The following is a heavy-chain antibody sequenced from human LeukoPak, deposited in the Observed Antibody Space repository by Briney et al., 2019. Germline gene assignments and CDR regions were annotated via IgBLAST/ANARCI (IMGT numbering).Heavy chain of an antibody. Sequence: GGSLRLSCAASGFTFSSYSMNWVRQAPGKGLEWVSSISSSSSYIYYADSVKGRFTISRDNAKSSLYLQMNSLRAEDTAVYYCARDPTRITPGPRGMDVWGQGTTVTVSS. CDR1: GFTFSSYS. J-gene: IGHJ6*02. CDR2: ISSSSSYI. D-gene: IGHD5-24*01. V-gene: IGHV3-21*04. CDR3: ARDPTRITPGPRGMDV.